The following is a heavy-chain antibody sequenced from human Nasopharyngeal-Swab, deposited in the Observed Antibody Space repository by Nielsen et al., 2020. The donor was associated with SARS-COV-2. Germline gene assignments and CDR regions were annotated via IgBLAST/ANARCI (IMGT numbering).Heavy chain of an antibody. CDR1: GFTVSSSY. Sequence: GESLKISCAASGFTVSSSYMSWVRQAPGKGLEWVSTIHSDGNTYFADSGRGRFSSYRDNYRNTLSLEMNSLRAEDTAVYYCASRGAANDPSTRDLPYSRRTFDLWGRGTLVTVSS. J-gene: IGHJ2*01. CDR3: ASRGAANDPSTRDLPYSRRTFDL. D-gene: IGHD4-11*01. CDR2: IHSDGNT. V-gene: IGHV3-53*01.